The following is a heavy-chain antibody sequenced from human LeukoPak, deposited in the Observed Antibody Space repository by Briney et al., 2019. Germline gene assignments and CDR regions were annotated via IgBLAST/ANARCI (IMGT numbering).Heavy chain of an antibody. V-gene: IGHV1-18*01. CDR1: GYTFTSYG. CDR3: ARAYYESSAYRHAVYFDY. J-gene: IGHJ4*02. CDR2: ISSYTGNT. D-gene: IGHD3-22*01. Sequence: ASVKVSCKASGYTFTSYGISWVRQAPGQGLEWVGWISSYTGNTNYAQKVQGRVTMTTDTSTSTAYMHLSSLSSDDTAVYYCARAYYESSAYRHAVYFDYWGQGTLVTVSS.